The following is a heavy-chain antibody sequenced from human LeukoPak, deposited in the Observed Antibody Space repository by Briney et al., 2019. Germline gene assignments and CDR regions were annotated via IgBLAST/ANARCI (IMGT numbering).Heavy chain of an antibody. D-gene: IGHD3-3*01. V-gene: IGHV4-59*01. CDR3: AREASDFWSGYYGRATENAFDI. CDR2: IYYSGST. CDR1: GGSISSYY. Sequence: SETLSLTCTVSGGSISSYYWSWLRQPPGKGLEWIGYIYYSGSTNYNPSLKSRVTISVDTSKNQFSLKLSSVTAADTAVYYCAREASDFWSGYYGRATENAFDIWGQGTMVTVSS. J-gene: IGHJ3*02.